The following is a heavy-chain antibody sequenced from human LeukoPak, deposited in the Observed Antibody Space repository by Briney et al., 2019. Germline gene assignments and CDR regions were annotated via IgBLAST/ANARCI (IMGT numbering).Heavy chain of an antibody. D-gene: IGHD2-2*02. CDR1: GGTFSSHV. J-gene: IGHJ6*02. Sequence: ASVKVSCKASGGTFSSHVISWVRQAPGQGLEWMGRITPILGTTNYAQKFQGRVTITADKSTSTAYMELSSLRSEDTAVYYCAREGYCSSTSCYMGSYYYYGMDVWGQGTTVTVSS. V-gene: IGHV1-69*04. CDR2: ITPILGTT. CDR3: AREGYCSSTSCYMGSYYYYGMDV.